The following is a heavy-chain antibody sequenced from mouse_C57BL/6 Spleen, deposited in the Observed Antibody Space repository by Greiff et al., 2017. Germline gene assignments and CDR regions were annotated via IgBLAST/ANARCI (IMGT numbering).Heavy chain of an antibody. Sequence: EVQLQQSGPELVKPGASVKIPCKASGYTFTDYNMDWVKQSHGKSLEWIGDINPNNGGTIYNQKFKGKATLTVDKSSSTAYMELRSLTSEDTAVYYCAREFITTVEGWFAYWGQGTLVTVSA. J-gene: IGHJ3*01. D-gene: IGHD1-1*01. CDR3: AREFITTVEGWFAY. CDR1: GYTFTDYN. CDR2: INPNNGGT. V-gene: IGHV1-18*01.